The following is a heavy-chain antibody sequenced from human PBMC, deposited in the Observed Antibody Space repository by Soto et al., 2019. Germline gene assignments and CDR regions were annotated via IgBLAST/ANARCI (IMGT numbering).Heavy chain of an antibody. V-gene: IGHV1-18*01. Sequence: QVQLVQSGGEVKKPGASVKVSCKASGYTFTNYGISWVRQAPGQGLEWMGWINVYNGNTKYAQKVQGRVTMTTDTSTSTAYREMWSMRSDATAVYYGARGVGSGSYYNQYNWFDRWGQGSLVTVS. D-gene: IGHD3-10*01. CDR3: ARGVGSGSYYNQYNWFDR. CDR1: GYTFTNYG. CDR2: INVYNGNT. J-gene: IGHJ5*02.